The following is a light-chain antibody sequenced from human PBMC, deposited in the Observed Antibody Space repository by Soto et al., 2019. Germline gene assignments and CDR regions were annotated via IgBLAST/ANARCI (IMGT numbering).Light chain of an antibody. Sequence: DIQMTQSPSSLSASVGDRVTITCRPSQSISTYLNWYQQKPGRAPKLLIYAASTLKSGVPSRFSGRGSGTDFTLTISSLQPEDLATYYCQQSYSTPWTFGQGTKVDI. CDR2: AAS. V-gene: IGKV1-39*01. J-gene: IGKJ1*01. CDR1: QSISTY. CDR3: QQSYSTPWT.